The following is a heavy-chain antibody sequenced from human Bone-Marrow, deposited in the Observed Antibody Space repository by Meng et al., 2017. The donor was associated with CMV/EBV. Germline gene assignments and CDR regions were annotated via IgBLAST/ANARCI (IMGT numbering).Heavy chain of an antibody. CDR2: INPSGGST. V-gene: IGHV1-46*01. CDR3: VKDEDFWSGYYPYRYYGMDV. D-gene: IGHD3-3*01. Sequence: ASVKVSCKASGYTFTSYYMHWVRQAPGQGLEWMGIINPSGGSTSYAQKFQGRVTMTRDTSTSTVYMELSSLRSDDTAVYYCVKDEDFWSGYYPYRYYGMDVWGQGTTVTVSS. J-gene: IGHJ6*02. CDR1: GYTFTSYY.